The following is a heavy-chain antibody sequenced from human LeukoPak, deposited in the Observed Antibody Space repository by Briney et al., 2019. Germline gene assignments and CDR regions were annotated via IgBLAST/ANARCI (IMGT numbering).Heavy chain of an antibody. CDR3: ARARHYDFWSGYYMGTSFDY. J-gene: IGHJ4*02. Sequence: GGSLRLSCAASGFTFSSYSMNWVRQAPGKGLEWVSSISSSSSYIYYADSVKGRFTISRDNAKNSLYLQMNSLRAEDTAVYYCARARHYDFWSGYYMGTSFDYWGQGTLATVSS. V-gene: IGHV3-21*01. CDR1: GFTFSSYS. CDR2: ISSSSSYI. D-gene: IGHD3-3*01.